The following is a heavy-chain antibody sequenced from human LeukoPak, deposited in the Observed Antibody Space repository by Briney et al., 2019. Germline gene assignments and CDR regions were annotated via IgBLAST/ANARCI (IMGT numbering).Heavy chain of an antibody. CDR3: AKDRLSGLSNWFDP. CDR1: GFTFVDFA. Sequence: PGGSLRLSCAASGFTFVDFAWHWVGQPPGKGLRWFSGISWNSGSIGYADSVKGRFTISRDNAKNSLYLQMNSLRAEDTALYYCAKDRLSGLSNWFDPWGQGTLVTVSS. V-gene: IGHV3-9*01. J-gene: IGHJ5*02. D-gene: IGHD6-19*01. CDR2: ISWNSGSI.